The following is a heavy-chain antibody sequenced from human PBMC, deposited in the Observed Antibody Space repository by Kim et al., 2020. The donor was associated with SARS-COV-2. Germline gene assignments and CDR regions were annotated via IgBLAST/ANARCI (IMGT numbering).Heavy chain of an antibody. D-gene: IGHD1-26*01. Sequence: ASVKVSCKASGYTFTSYGISWVRQAPGQGLEWMGWISAYNGNTNYAQKLQGRVTMTTDTSTSTAYMELRSLRSDDTAVYYCARDHRWELLFGDGKWFDPWGQGTLVTVSS. CDR3: ARDHRWELLFGDGKWFDP. J-gene: IGHJ5*02. CDR2: ISAYNGNT. CDR1: GYTFTSYG. V-gene: IGHV1-18*01.